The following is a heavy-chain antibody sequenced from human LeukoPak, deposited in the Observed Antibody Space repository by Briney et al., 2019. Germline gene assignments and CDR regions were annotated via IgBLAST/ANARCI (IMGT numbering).Heavy chain of an antibody. V-gene: IGHV3-23*01. Sequence: GGSLRLSCAASGFTFSSCAMSWVRQAPGKGLEWVSAISGSGGSTYYADSVKGRFTISRDNSKNTLYLQMNSLRAEDTAVYYCAKMYYDILTGSNNWFDSWGQGTLVTVSS. CDR2: ISGSGGST. CDR3: AKMYYDILTGSNNWFDS. CDR1: GFTFSSCA. J-gene: IGHJ5*01. D-gene: IGHD3-9*01.